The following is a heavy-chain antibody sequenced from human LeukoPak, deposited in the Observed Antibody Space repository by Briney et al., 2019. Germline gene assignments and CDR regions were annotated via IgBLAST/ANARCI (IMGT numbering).Heavy chain of an antibody. V-gene: IGHV3-21*01. CDR3: ARGRVVVAATNYYGMDV. CDR2: ISSSSSYI. J-gene: IGHJ6*02. D-gene: IGHD2-15*01. CDR1: GFTFSSYS. Sequence: GGSLRLSCAASGFTFSSYSMNWVRRAPGKGLEWVSSISSSSSYIYYADSVKGRFTISRDNAKNSLYLQMNSLRAEDTAVYYCARGRVVVAATNYYGMDVWGQGTTVTVSS.